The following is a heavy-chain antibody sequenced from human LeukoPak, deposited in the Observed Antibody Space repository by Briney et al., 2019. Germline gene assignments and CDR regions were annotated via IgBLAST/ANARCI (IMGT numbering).Heavy chain of an antibody. Sequence: GGSMRLSCAASGLPFNTYVMSWDRQAPGKGLEWVSAINGGGSNTYYADSVKGRFTISRDNSKNMVYLQMNNLRADDTAVYYWAKSVVVITFRFDDWGQGALVTVSS. J-gene: IGHJ4*02. CDR3: AKSVVVITFRFDD. CDR2: INGGGSNT. V-gene: IGHV3-23*01. D-gene: IGHD2-15*01. CDR1: GLPFNTYV.